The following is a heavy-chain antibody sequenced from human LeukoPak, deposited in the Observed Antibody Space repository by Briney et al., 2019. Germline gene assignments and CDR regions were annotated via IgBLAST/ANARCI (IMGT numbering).Heavy chain of an antibody. CDR2: IIPLLGTA. CDR1: GGTFSSYA. Sequence: VASVKVSCKASGGTFSSYAINWVRQAPGQGLEWMGRIIPLLGTANYAQKFQGSVTFTADKSTSTAYMELSSLISEDTAVYYCWKFGGYEERGDDYWGQGTLVTVSS. J-gene: IGHJ4*02. V-gene: IGHV1-69*04. CDR3: WKFGGYEERGDDY. D-gene: IGHD5-12*01.